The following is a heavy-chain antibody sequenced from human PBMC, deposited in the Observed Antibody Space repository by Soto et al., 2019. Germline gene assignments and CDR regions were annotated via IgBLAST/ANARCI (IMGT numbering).Heavy chain of an antibody. CDR2: IFPGDSAT. Sequence: PGEALKISCKGSGYRFTNYLIVWVRQMPGKGLEWMGIIFPGDSATEYSPYFQGQVSISADKSFSTAYLQWSSLKASNTAMYYCARLRVEGPLLHWGRRTLXTVSS. V-gene: IGHV5-51*01. CDR1: GYRFTNYL. J-gene: IGHJ4*02. D-gene: IGHD3-3*01. CDR3: ARLRVEGPLLH.